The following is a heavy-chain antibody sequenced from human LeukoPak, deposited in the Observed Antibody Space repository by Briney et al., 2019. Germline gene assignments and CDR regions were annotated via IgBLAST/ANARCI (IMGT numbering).Heavy chain of an antibody. CDR2: IYHSGST. J-gene: IGHJ4*02. CDR1: GGSISSSSYY. D-gene: IGHD6-13*01. Sequence: PSETLSLTCTVSGGSISSSSYYWGWIRQPPGKGLEWIGYIYHSGSTYYNPSLKSRVTISVDRSKNQFSLKLSSVTAADTAVYYCARDAHSSSWTGHYFDYWGQGTLVTVSS. V-gene: IGHV4-39*07. CDR3: ARDAHSSSWTGHYFDY.